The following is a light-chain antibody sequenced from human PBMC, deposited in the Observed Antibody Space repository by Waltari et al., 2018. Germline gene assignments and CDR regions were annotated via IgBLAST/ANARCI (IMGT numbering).Light chain of an antibody. V-gene: IGLV1-51*02. CDR3: GTWDSSLSGAV. Sequence: QSVLTQPPSVSAAPGQRVTISCSGGSSHIGNNYVSWYRPFPGTAPKILSYENTERPSGIPGRCTGSKSGTSATLDITGLQAGDEADYYCGTWDSSLSGAVFGGGTHLTVL. CDR2: ENT. J-gene: IGLJ7*01. CDR1: SSHIGNNY.